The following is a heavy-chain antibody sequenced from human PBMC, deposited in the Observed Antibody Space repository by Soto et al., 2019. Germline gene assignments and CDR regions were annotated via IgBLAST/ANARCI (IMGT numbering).Heavy chain of an antibody. CDR1: GTPFSCSC. Sequence: GSIRVCSAASGTPFSCSCRHGVRQPSGKRLEWFGRIRSTXHSYLTACDASLKGRFSISRDDAKNTAYLQMNSLKTEDTDVYYCTGRGYYDDSSGPVDNRGQGTMVTVS. D-gene: IGHD3-22*01. V-gene: IGHV3-73*01. J-gene: IGHJ3*02. CDR2: IRSTXHSYLT. CDR3: TGRGYYDDSSGPVDN.